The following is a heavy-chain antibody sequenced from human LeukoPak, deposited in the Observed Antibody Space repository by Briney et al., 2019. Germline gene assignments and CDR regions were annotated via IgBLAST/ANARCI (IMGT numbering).Heavy chain of an antibody. J-gene: IGHJ4*02. Sequence: GGSLRLSCAVSGIALSNYGMSWVRQAPGKGLEWVGGITGSGGGTNYADSVKGRFTISRDNPKNTLYLQMNSLRAEDTVVYFCAKRGVVIRVILVGFHKEAYYFDSWGQGALVTVSS. CDR3: AKRGVVIRVILVGFHKEAYYFDS. CDR1: GIALSNYG. CDR2: ITGSGGGT. D-gene: IGHD3-22*01. V-gene: IGHV3-23*01.